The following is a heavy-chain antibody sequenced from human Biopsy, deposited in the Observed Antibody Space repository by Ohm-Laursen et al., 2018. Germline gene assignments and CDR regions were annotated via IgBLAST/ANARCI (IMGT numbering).Heavy chain of an antibody. Sequence: SVKVSCKASGGTFSNYAISWVRQAPAEGLEWMGGIIAVSGLVNYAPKFQGRVSITADKSTTTAYMELSNLKSEDTAVYYCATPFQYYDSWGGYPPFDHWGQGTLVTVSS. CDR1: GGTFSNYA. D-gene: IGHD3-3*01. CDR3: ATPFQYYDSWGGYPPFDH. CDR2: IIAVSGLV. V-gene: IGHV1-69*10. J-gene: IGHJ4*02.